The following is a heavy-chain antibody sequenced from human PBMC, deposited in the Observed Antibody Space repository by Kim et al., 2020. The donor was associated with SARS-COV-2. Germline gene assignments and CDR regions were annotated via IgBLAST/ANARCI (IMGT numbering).Heavy chain of an antibody. CDR2: ISYDGSNK. V-gene: IGHV3-30-3*01. Sequence: GGSLRLSCAASGFTFSSYAMHWVRQAPGKGLEWVAVISYDGSNKYYADSVKGRFTISRDNSKNTLYLQMNSLRAEDTAVYYCARPESYSGSYYGSHDAF. CDR3: ARPESYSGSYYGSHDAF. J-gene: IGHJ3*01. D-gene: IGHD1-26*01. CDR1: GFTFSSYA.